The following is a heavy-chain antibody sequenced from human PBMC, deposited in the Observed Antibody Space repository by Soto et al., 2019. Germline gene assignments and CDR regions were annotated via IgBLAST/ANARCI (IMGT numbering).Heavy chain of an antibody. CDR1: GGSISSGGYY. Sequence: PSETLSLTCTVSGGSISSGGYYWSWIRQHPGKGLEWIGYIYYSGSTYYNPSLKGRVTISVDTSKNQFSLKLSSVTAADTAVFYFAIAGPIAAAGSLFPHWVQGSLVIVTS. V-gene: IGHV4-31*03. D-gene: IGHD6-13*01. CDR3: AIAGPIAAAGSLFPH. CDR2: IYYSGST. J-gene: IGHJ1*01.